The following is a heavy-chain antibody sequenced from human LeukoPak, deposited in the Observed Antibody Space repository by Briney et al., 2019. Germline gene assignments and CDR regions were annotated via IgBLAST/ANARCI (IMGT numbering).Heavy chain of an antibody. CDR3: AREGFYDILTGDQGDWFDP. J-gene: IGHJ5*02. D-gene: IGHD3-9*01. CDR1: GFTFRTYG. Sequence: PGGSLRLSCAAPGFTFRTYGMHGFGQAPGKGREGVAFFWYDGSNKNYADSVKGRFTVSRDNSKNTLYLQMNSLRAADTAMYYCAREGFYDILTGDQGDWFDPWGQGTLVTVSS. CDR2: FWYDGSNK. V-gene: IGHV3-33*01.